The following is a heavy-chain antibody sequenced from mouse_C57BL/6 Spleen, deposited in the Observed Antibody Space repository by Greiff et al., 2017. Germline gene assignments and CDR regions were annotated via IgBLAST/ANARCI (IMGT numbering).Heavy chain of an antibody. CDR3: GRGGYFDV. Sequence: EVKLVESGPELVKPGASVKIPCKASGYTFTDYNMDWVKQSHGKSLEWIGDINPNNGGTIYNQKFKGKATLTVDKSSSTAYMELRSLTSEDTAVYYCGRGGYFDVWGTGTTVTVSS. CDR1: GYTFTDYN. J-gene: IGHJ1*03. CDR2: INPNNGGT. V-gene: IGHV1-18*01.